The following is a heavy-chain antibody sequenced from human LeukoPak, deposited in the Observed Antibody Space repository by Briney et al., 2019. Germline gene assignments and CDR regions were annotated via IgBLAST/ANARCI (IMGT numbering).Heavy chain of an antibody. CDR2: ISGSGGST. CDR3: ARDGGYYGSSETYFDY. J-gene: IGHJ4*02. Sequence: GGSLRLSCAASGFTFSSYAISWVRQAPGKGLEWVSAISGSGGSTYYADSVKGRFTISRDNAKNSLYLQMNSLRAEDTALYYCARDGGYYGSSETYFDYWGQGTLVTISS. CDR1: GFTFSSYA. D-gene: IGHD3-22*01. V-gene: IGHV3-23*01.